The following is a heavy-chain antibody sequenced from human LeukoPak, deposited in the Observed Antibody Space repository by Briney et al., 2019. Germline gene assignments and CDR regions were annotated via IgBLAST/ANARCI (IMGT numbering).Heavy chain of an antibody. J-gene: IGHJ4*02. CDR2: ISWNDDK. CDR1: GSSFSTSGVG. Sequence: GPTPAPATQTLTPTCTFTGSSFSTSGVGVGCILQPPRKAVERLATISWNDDKRYSPSLKSRLTITKDTSKNQLVLTMTNMDPVDTATYYCAYRRNTWFGESLDFDYWGQGTLVTVSS. V-gene: IGHV2-5*01. D-gene: IGHD3-10*01. CDR3: AYRRNTWFGESLDFDY.